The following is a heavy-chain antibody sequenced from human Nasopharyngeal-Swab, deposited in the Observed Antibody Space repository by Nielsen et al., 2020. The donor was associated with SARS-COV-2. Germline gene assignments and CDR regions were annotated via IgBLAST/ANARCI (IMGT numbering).Heavy chain of an antibody. J-gene: IGHJ1*01. CDR2: IWYDGSNK. CDR3: AKDRNRGYCSGGSCYSSEYFQH. V-gene: IGHV3-33*03. Sequence: GGSLRLSCAASGLTFSSYWMTWVRQAPGKGLEWVAVIWYDGSNKYYADSVKGRFTISRDNAKNSLYLQMNSLRAEDTALYYCAKDRNRGYCSGGSCYSSEYFQHWGQGTLVTVSS. CDR1: GLTFSSYW. D-gene: IGHD2-15*01.